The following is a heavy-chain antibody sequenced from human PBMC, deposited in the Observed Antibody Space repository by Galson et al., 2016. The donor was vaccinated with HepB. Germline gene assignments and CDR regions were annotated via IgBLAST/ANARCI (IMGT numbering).Heavy chain of an antibody. CDR3: ARHIDNWFDT. J-gene: IGHJ5*02. CDR1: GYTFFNYA. D-gene: IGHD5-12*01. Sequence: SVKVSCKASGYTFFNYAITWVRQAPGQGLEWMGWINTHNSGTNYAQKLQDRVTLTTNTSTRTAYMELRSLRSDDTAVYYCARHIDNWFDTWGQGTLVTLSS. V-gene: IGHV1-18*01. CDR2: INTHNSGT.